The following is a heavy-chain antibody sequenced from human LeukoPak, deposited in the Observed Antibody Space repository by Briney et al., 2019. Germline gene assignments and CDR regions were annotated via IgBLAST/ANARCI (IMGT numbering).Heavy chain of an antibody. V-gene: IGHV4-34*01. CDR1: GGSFSGYY. D-gene: IGHD3-3*01. CDR2: INHSGST. Sequence: SETLSLTCAVYGGSFSGYYWSWIRQPPGKGLEWIGEINHSGSTNYNPSLKSRVTISVDTSKKQFSLKLSSVTAADTAVYYCARHLYYGYYYYYMDVWGKGTTVTISS. J-gene: IGHJ6*03. CDR3: ARHLYYGYYYYYMDV.